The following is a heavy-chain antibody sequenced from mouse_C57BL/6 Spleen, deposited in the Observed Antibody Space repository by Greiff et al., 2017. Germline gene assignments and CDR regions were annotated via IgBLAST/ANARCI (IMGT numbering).Heavy chain of an antibody. CDR2: IDPEDGDT. CDR3: TTFFTTVVPSWFAY. J-gene: IGHJ3*01. D-gene: IGHD1-1*01. CDR1: GFNIKDYY. V-gene: IGHV14-1*01. Sequence: EVQLQQSGAELVRPGASVKLSCTASGFNIKDYYMHWVKQRPEQGLEWIGRIDPEDGDTEYAPKFQGKATMTADTSSNTAYLQLSSLTSEDTAVYYCTTFFTTVVPSWFAYWGQGTLVTVSA.